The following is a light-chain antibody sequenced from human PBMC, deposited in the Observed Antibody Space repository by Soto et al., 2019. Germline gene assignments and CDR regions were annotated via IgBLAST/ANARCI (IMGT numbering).Light chain of an antibody. CDR2: HDS. CDR1: NFGNKS. CDR3: QVGNSSSGYV. Sequence: YELTQPPSVSVAPGQTARITCGGSNFGNKSVHWYQQKPGQAPVLVVYHDSDRPSGNPERCSGAKCGRTATLTISGVEGGDEADYYCQVGNSSSGYVFGTGTKVTV. J-gene: IGLJ1*01. V-gene: IGLV3-21*02.